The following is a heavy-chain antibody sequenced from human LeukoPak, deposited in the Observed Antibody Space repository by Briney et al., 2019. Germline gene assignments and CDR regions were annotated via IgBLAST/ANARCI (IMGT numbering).Heavy chain of an antibody. J-gene: IGHJ5*02. Sequence: SQTLSLTCTVSGGSISSGGYYWSWIRQPPGKGLEWIGEINHSGSTNYNPSLKSRVTISVDTSKNQFSLKLSSVTAADTAVYYCARETSVHCSGGSCYSPDPWGQGTLVTVSS. V-gene: IGHV4-30-2*01. CDR2: INHSGST. D-gene: IGHD2-15*01. CDR3: ARETSVHCSGGSCYSPDP. CDR1: GGSISSGGYY.